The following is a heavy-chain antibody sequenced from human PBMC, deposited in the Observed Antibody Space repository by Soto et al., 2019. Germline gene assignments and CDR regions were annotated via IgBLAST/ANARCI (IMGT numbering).Heavy chain of an antibody. J-gene: IGHJ4*02. D-gene: IGHD2-2*01. CDR3: ATRSLGTSSTPYFDN. CDR2: FVPLLGST. CDR1: GGTFSGYA. V-gene: IGHV1-69*01. Sequence: QVQLVQSGAEVKKPGSSVKVSCQASGGTFSGYALTGVRQAPGQGLEGMGEFVPLLGSTNYAQKFAGRITSIADESTSTGYMELSTLRSEDTDVYYCATRSLGTSSTPYFDNWGQGALVTVSS.